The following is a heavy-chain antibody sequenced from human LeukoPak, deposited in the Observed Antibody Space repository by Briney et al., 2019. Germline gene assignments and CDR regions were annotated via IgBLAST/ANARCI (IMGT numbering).Heavy chain of an antibody. J-gene: IGHJ6*02. V-gene: IGHV3-7*03. CDR1: GFTFSSYR. Sequence: GGSLRLSCAASGFTFSSYRMSWVRQAPGKGLEWVANIKQDGSEKYYVDSVKGRFTISRHNSKNTLYLQMNSLRAEDTAVYYCASDQAFMVRGVDYYYGMDVWGQGTTVTVSS. CDR3: ASDQAFMVRGVDYYYGMDV. D-gene: IGHD3-10*01. CDR2: IKQDGSEK.